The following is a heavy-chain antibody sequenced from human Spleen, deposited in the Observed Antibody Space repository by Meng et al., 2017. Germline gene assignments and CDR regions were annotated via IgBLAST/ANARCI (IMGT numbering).Heavy chain of an antibody. CDR1: GYTFTSYY. CDR2: INPSDDTK. J-gene: IGHJ4*02. Sequence: ASVKVSCKASGYTFTSYYMHWVRQAPGQGLEWMGIINPSDDTKYYAQRFQGRVTMTRDTSMSTVFMELSNLRSEDTAVYYCARSFGDNYGHGCGYWGQGTLVTVSS. V-gene: IGHV1-46*01. D-gene: IGHD5-18*01. CDR3: ARSFGDNYGHGCGY.